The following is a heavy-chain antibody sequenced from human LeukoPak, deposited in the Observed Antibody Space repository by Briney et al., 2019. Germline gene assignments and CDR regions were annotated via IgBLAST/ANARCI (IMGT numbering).Heavy chain of an antibody. J-gene: IGHJ3*02. Sequence: PSETLSLTCIVSGGSITNYYWSWIRQPPGKGLEWIGYIYYSGSTNYNPSLKSRVTISVDTSNNQFSLRLNSVTAEDTAVYYCARDPFGSNAFDIWGQGTVVAVSS. CDR2: IYYSGST. V-gene: IGHV4-59*01. CDR3: ARDPFGSNAFDI. D-gene: IGHD3-10*01. CDR1: GGSITNYY.